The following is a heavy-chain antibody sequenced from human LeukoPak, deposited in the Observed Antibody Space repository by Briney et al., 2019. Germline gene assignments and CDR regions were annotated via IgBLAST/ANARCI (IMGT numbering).Heavy chain of an antibody. V-gene: IGHV1-24*01. J-gene: IGHJ4*02. CDR2: VDPEDGET. CDR3: ARDLLETGCYEY. CDR1: GHTLTEIS. D-gene: IGHD5-12*01. Sequence: ASVKVSCKVSGHTLTEISMHWVRQAPGKGFEWMGGVDPEDGETIYAQKLQGRVTMTEDTSTDTAYMELSSLRSEDTAVYYCARDLLETGCYEYWGQGTLVTVSS.